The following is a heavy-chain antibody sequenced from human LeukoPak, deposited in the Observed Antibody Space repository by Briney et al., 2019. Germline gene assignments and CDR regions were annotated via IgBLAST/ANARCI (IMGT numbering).Heavy chain of an antibody. Sequence: PSETLSLTCTVSGGSISSGSYYWSWIRQTAGKGLERIGRIYTSGSTNYNPSLKSRVTISVDTSKYQFSLKLSSVTAADTAVYYCARDPPTGGLSYWGQGTLVTVSS. CDR2: IYTSGST. J-gene: IGHJ4*02. V-gene: IGHV4-61*02. CDR1: GGSISSGSYY. D-gene: IGHD7-27*01. CDR3: ARDPPTGGLSY.